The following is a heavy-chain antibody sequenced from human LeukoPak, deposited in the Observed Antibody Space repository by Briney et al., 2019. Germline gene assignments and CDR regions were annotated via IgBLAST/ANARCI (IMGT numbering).Heavy chain of an antibody. CDR3: ARQSAAAWYYFDY. D-gene: IGHD6-13*01. J-gene: IGHJ4*02. CDR2: ISYSGNT. CDR1: GVSISSYY. Sequence: PSETLSLTCTVSGVSISSYYWSWIRQPPGKGLECIAYISYSGNTTYNPSLKSRITISGDTSKNQFSLKLGSVTAADTAVYYCARQSAAAWYYFDYWGQGTLVTVSS. V-gene: IGHV4-59*08.